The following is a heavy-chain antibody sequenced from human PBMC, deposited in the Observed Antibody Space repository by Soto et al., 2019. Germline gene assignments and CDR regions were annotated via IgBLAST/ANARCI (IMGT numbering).Heavy chain of an antibody. D-gene: IGHD6-13*01. V-gene: IGHV5-51*03. J-gene: IGHJ4*02. CDR2: IYPGDSAT. Sequence: EVQLVQSGAEVKKTGESLKISCKGSGYTFSSYWIGWVRHMPGKGLEWMGIIYPGDSATTYSPSFQGQVTISADKSINTAYLQWSSLKASDTAMYYCAVPGITAAGTFAYWGQGTLVTVSS. CDR3: AVPGITAAGTFAY. CDR1: GYTFSSYW.